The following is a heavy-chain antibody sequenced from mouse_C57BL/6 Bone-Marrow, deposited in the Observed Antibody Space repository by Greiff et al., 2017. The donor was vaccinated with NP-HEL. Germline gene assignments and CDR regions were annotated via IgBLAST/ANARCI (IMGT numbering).Heavy chain of an antibody. V-gene: IGHV8-12*01. CDR1: GFSLSTSGMG. CDR3: ARRDYYGSSLWYFDV. J-gene: IGHJ1*03. D-gene: IGHD1-1*01. CDR2: IYWDDDT. Sequence: QVTLKESGPGILQSSQTLSLTCSFSGFSLSTSGMGVSWIRQPSGKGLEWLAHIYWDDDTRYNPSLKSRLTISKDTSRNQVFRKITSVDTADTATYYCARRDYYGSSLWYFDVWGTGTTVTVSS.